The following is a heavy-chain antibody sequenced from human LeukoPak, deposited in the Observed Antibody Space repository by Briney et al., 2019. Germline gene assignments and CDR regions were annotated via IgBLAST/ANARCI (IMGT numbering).Heavy chain of an antibody. V-gene: IGHV1-18*01. J-gene: IGHJ3*02. CDR1: GYTFTSYG. CDR3: ARLFNYGDAFDI. D-gene: IGHD4-17*01. Sequence: ASVKVSCKASGYTFTSYGISWVRQAPGQGLEWMGWISAYNGNTNYAQKLQGRVTMTTDTSTSTAYMELRSLRPDDTAVYYCARLFNYGDAFDIWGQGTMVTVSS. CDR2: ISAYNGNT.